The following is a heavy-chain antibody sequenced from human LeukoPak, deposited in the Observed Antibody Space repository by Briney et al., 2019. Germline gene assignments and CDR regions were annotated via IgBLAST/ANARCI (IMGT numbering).Heavy chain of an antibody. V-gene: IGHV3-74*01. CDR1: GFTFSSYW. Sequence: PGRSLRLSCAASGFTFSSYWMHWVRQAPGKGLVWVSRINSDGSSTSYADSVKGRFTISRDNAKNTLYLQMDSLRAEDTAVYYCARRRRYGSGSYYIDYWGQGTLVTVSS. CDR2: INSDGSST. CDR3: ARRRRYGSGSYYIDY. D-gene: IGHD3-10*01. J-gene: IGHJ4*02.